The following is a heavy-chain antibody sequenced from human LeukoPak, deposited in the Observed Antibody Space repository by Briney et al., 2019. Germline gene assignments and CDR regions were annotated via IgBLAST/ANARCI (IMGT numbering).Heavy chain of an antibody. CDR3: ASTYCSGGSCYWALDY. D-gene: IGHD2-15*01. V-gene: IGHV4-59*08. J-gene: IGHJ4*02. CDR1: GGSISSYY. Sequence: SETLSPTCTVSGGSISSYYWSWIRQPPGKGLEWIGYIYYSGSTNYNPSLKSRVTISVDTSKNQFSLKLSSVTAADTAMYYCASTYCSGGSCYWALDYWGQGTLVTVSS. CDR2: IYYSGST.